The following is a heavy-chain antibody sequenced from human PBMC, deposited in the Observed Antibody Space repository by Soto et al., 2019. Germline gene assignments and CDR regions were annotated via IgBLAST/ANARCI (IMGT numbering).Heavy chain of an antibody. CDR1: GFTFSSYA. Sequence: GGSLRLSCAASGFTFSSYAVSWVRQAPGNGPEWISSISGSGSTIYYADSVKGRVTISRDNPKNTLYLQMGSLRAEDTAVYYCAKVFYYYDSSGYYYFDYWGQGTLVTVSS. D-gene: IGHD3-22*01. J-gene: IGHJ4*02. V-gene: IGHV3-23*01. CDR3: AKVFYYYDSSGYYYFDY. CDR2: ISGSGSTI.